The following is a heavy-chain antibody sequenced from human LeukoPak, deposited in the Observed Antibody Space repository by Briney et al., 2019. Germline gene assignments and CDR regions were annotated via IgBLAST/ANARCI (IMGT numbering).Heavy chain of an antibody. J-gene: IGHJ4*02. CDR1: GFTFSRYG. CDR3: ASLGATSAGFDY. CDR2: IWYDGSNK. V-gene: IGHV3-30*02. D-gene: IGHD1-26*01. Sequence: GGSLRLSCAASGFTFSRYGMHWVRQAPGKGLEWVTLIWYDGSNKYYADSVKGRFTISRDNSKNTLYLQMNSLRAEDTAVYYCASLGATSAGFDYWGQGTLVTVSS.